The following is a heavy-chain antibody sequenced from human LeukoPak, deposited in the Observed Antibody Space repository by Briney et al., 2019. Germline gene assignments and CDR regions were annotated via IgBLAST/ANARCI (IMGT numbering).Heavy chain of an antibody. CDR3: TRQWYSSGWVGSGYKTYYFDY. CDR1: GFTFSGSA. Sequence: GGSLRLSCAASGFTFSGSAMHWVRQASGKGLEWVGRIRSKANSYATAYAASVKGRFTISRDDSKNTAYLQMNSLKTEDTAVYYCTRQWYSSGWVGSGYKTYYFDYWGQGTLVTVSS. D-gene: IGHD6-19*01. CDR2: IRSKANSYAT. J-gene: IGHJ4*02. V-gene: IGHV3-73*01.